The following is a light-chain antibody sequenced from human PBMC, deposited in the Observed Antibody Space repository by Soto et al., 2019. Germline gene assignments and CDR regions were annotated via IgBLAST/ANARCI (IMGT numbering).Light chain of an antibody. CDR1: QSVGNN. CDR3: QQYNNWPLT. CDR2: SAS. V-gene: IGKV3-15*01. J-gene: IGKJ4*01. Sequence: EKVMTQSPATLSVSPGERATLSCRASQSVGNNLAWYQQKPGQAPRLLIFSASTRATGIPARFSGTGSGTEFTLTISSLQSEDFAVYYCQQYNNWPLTFGGGTKVEIK.